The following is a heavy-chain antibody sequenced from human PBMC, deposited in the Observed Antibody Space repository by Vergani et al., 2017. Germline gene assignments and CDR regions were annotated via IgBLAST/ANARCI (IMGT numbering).Heavy chain of an antibody. J-gene: IGHJ4*02. CDR1: GFTFRSYG. CDR2: IWYDGSNK. D-gene: IGHD2-2*01. Sequence: QVQLVESGGGVVQPGGSLRLSCAASGFTFRSYGMHWVRQAPGKGLEWVAVIWYDGSNKYYADSVKGRFTISRDNSKNTLYLQMNSLRAEDTAVYYCARGVVPAAPFDYWGQGTLVTVSS. CDR3: ARGVVPAAPFDY. V-gene: IGHV3-33*01.